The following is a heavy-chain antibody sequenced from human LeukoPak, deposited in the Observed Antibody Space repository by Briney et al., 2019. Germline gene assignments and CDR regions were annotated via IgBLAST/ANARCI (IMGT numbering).Heavy chain of an antibody. Sequence: RPGGSLRLSCATSGFTFSSYWMSWVRQAPGKGLEWVAYINQDGSEKNYADSVKGRFTVSRDNAKNSLFLEMNSLRVEDTFMYYCTRDHRGRPWEWFDPWGQGTLVIVSS. CDR1: GFTFSSYW. CDR2: INQDGSEK. J-gene: IGHJ5*02. D-gene: IGHD1-26*01. CDR3: TRDHRGRPWEWFDP. V-gene: IGHV3-7*01.